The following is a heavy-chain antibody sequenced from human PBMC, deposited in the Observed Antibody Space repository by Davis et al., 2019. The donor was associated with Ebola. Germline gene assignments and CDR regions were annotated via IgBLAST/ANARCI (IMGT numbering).Heavy chain of an antibody. J-gene: IGHJ6*02. CDR1: GFTFSIYS. Sequence: GESLKISCAASGFTFSIYSMNWVRQAPGKGLEWVSSISSSSNYIYYADSVKGRFTISRDNAKNSLYLQMNSLRAEDTAVYYCARKYDFWSGYYLGYYYYYGMDVWGQGTTVTVSS. D-gene: IGHD3-3*01. CDR3: ARKYDFWSGYYLGYYYYYGMDV. CDR2: ISSSSNYI. V-gene: IGHV3-21*01.